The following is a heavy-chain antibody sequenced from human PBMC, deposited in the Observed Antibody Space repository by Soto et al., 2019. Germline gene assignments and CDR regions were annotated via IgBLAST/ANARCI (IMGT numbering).Heavy chain of an antibody. J-gene: IGHJ6*02. CDR1: GGSFSGYY. Sequence: SETLSLTCAVYGGSFSGYYWSWIRQPPGKGLEWIGEINHSGSTNYNPSLKSRVTISVDTSKNQFSLKLSSVTAADTAVYYCARDTSLTGTNYYYYGMDVWGQGTTVTVSS. V-gene: IGHV4-34*01. D-gene: IGHD7-27*01. CDR3: ARDTSLTGTNYYYYGMDV. CDR2: INHSGST.